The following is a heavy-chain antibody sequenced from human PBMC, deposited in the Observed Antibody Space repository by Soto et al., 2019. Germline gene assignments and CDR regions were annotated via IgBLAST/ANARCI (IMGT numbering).Heavy chain of an antibody. J-gene: IGHJ6*02. CDR3: ARRGYSSSWYYYYYYGMDV. V-gene: IGHV1-8*01. CDR2: MNPNSGNT. CDR1: GYTFTSYD. Sequence: QVQLVQSGAEVKKPGASVKVSCKASGYTFTSYDINWVRQATGQGLEWMGWMNPNSGNTGYAQKFQGKATMTRNTSSSTAYMELSSLRSEDTAVYYCARRGYSSSWYYYYYYGMDVWGQGTTVTVSS. D-gene: IGHD6-13*01.